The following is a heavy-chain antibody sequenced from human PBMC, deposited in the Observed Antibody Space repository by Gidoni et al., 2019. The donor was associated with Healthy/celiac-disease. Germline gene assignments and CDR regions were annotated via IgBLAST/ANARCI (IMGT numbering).Heavy chain of an antibody. CDR2: IHYSGST. J-gene: IGHJ2*01. Sequence: QLQLQESGPGLVKPSETLSLTCTVSGGPISSSSYYWGWIRQPPGKGLEWIGSIHYSGSTYYNPSLKSRVTISVDTSKNQFSLKLSSVTAADTAVYYCARHRRPTTVTTSHPVAYWYFDLWGRGTLVTVSS. D-gene: IGHD4-17*01. CDR3: ARHRRPTTVTTSHPVAYWYFDL. V-gene: IGHV4-39*01. CDR1: GGPISSSSYY.